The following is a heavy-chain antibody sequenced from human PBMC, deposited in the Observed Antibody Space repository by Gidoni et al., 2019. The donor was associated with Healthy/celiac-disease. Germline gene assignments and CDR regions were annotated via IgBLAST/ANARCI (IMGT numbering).Heavy chain of an antibody. D-gene: IGHD1-26*01. CDR2: ISSSSSTI. CDR1: GFTFSTNS. V-gene: IGHV3-48*02. Sequence: EVQLVESGGGSVQPGGSLRLPCAASGFTFSTNSMNWVRQAPGKGLEWVSYISSSSSTIYYAYSVKGRFTISRDNAKNSLYLQMNSLRDEDTAVYYCARDKWEPNYYYYGMDVWGQGTTVTVSS. CDR3: ARDKWEPNYYYYGMDV. J-gene: IGHJ6*02.